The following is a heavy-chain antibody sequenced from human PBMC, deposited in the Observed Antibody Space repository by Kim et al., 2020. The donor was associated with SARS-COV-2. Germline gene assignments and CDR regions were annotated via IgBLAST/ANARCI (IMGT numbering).Heavy chain of an antibody. CDR2: IYYSANT. V-gene: IGHV4-39*01. D-gene: IGHD1-26*01. CDR3: AGQAREFPGRVNWFDP. Sequence: SETLSLTCTVSGGSISSSSYYWVCIRPPPGKGLEWVGSIYYSANTYSNPSLKIRVTISVDTTKNQFYLKLSSVTDADTAVYSCAGQAREFPGRVNWFDPWGQGTLVTVSS. CDR1: GGSISSSSYY. J-gene: IGHJ5*02.